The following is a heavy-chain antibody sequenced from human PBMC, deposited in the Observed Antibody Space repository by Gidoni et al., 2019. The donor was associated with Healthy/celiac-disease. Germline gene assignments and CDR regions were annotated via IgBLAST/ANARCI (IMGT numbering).Heavy chain of an antibody. V-gene: IGHV3-30*18. D-gene: IGHD6-13*01. Sequence: QVQLVESGGGVVQPGRSLRLSCAASGFTFSSYGMHWVRQAPGKGLGWVAVISYDGSNKYYADSVKGRFTISRDISKNTLYLQMNSLRAEDTAVYYCAKDWAADYWGQGTLVTVSS. CDR3: AKDWAADY. J-gene: IGHJ4*02. CDR2: ISYDGSNK. CDR1: GFTFSSYG.